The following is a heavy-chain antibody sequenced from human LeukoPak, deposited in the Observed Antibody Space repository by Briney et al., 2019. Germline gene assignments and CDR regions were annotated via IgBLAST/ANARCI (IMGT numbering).Heavy chain of an antibody. CDR1: GGSISTNY. CDR3: ASCGGDCYSNAFDI. J-gene: IGHJ3*02. D-gene: IGHD2-21*02. Sequence: PSETLSLTCTVSGGSISTNYWSWIRQPPGKGLEWIGNIFYSGRNNYNPSLRSRVTMSVDTSKNQFSLKLSSVTAADTAVYYCASCGGDCYSNAFDIWGQGTMVTVSS. V-gene: IGHV4-59*01. CDR2: IFYSGRN.